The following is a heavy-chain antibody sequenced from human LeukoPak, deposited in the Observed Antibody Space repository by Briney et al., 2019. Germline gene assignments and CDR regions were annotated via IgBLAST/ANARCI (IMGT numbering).Heavy chain of an antibody. J-gene: IGHJ2*01. CDR3: ARDPPGAYSNYVPRWYFDL. CDR2: IYYSGST. Sequence: SETLSLTCTVSGGSISSYYWSWIRQPPGKGLEWIGYIYYSGSTNYNPSLKSRVTISVDTSKNQFSLKLSSVTAADTAVYYCARDPPGAYSNYVPRWYFDLWGRGTLVTVSS. V-gene: IGHV4-59*01. CDR1: GGSISSYY. D-gene: IGHD4-11*01.